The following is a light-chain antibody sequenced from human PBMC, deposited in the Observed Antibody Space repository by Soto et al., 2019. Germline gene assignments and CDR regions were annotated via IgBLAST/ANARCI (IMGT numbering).Light chain of an antibody. CDR2: DVS. CDR1: SSDVGAYNY. Sequence: QSVLTQPASVSGSPGQSITISCTGTSSDVGAYNYVSWYQQYPGKAPKLMIYDVSNRPSGVSNRFSGSKSGNTASLTISGLQPEDEADYRCSSYSSSGAHHMVFGGGTKLTVL. J-gene: IGLJ3*02. CDR3: SSYSSSGAHHMV. V-gene: IGLV2-14*01.